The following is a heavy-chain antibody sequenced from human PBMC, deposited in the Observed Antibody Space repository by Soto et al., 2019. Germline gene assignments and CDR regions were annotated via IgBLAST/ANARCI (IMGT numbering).Heavy chain of an antibody. CDR3: AKDRLRVATSSNWFDP. CDR1: GFTFSSYA. Sequence: EVQLLESGGGLVQPGGSLRLSCAASGFTFSSYAMSWVRQAPGKGLEWVSAISGSGGSTYYADSVKGRFTISRDNSKNTLYLQLNSLRAEDTAVYYCAKDRLRVATSSNWFDPWGQGTLVTVSS. J-gene: IGHJ5*02. D-gene: IGHD5-12*01. CDR2: ISGSGGST. V-gene: IGHV3-23*01.